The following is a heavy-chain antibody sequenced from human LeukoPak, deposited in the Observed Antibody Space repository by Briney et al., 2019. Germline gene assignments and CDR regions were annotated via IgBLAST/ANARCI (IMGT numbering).Heavy chain of an antibody. D-gene: IGHD6-13*01. Sequence: SETLSLTCTVSGGSISSYYWSWIRQPPGKGLEWIGYIYYSGSTNYNPSLKSRVTISVDTSKNQFSLKLSSVTAADTAVYYCASCIAARTDAFDIWGQGTMVTVSS. CDR1: GGSISSYY. V-gene: IGHV4-59*01. CDR3: ASCIAARTDAFDI. J-gene: IGHJ3*02. CDR2: IYYSGST.